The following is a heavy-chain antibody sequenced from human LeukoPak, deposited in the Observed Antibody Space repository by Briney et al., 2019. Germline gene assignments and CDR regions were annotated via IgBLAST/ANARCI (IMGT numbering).Heavy chain of an antibody. CDR2: IKQDGSEK. Sequence: PGGSLRLSCAASGFSISNYWMNWVRQAPGKGLEWVANIKQDGSEKNYVDSVKGRFTISRDNAKNSLILQMNSLRAEDTAVYYCAKGPYDSSGYYFGGTYYFDYWGQGTLVTVSS. V-gene: IGHV3-7*01. CDR3: AKGPYDSSGYYFGGTYYFDY. J-gene: IGHJ4*02. D-gene: IGHD3-22*01. CDR1: GFSISNYW.